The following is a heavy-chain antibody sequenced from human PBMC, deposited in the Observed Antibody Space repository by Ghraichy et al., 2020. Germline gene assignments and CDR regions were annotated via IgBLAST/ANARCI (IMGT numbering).Heavy chain of an antibody. D-gene: IGHD6-19*01. CDR2: SSWDGGSN. CDR1: GFTFDDYA. J-gene: IGHJ4*02. CDR3: AKDMAVAGTNTPTGIIDF. Sequence: GGSLRLSCAASGFTFDDYALHWVRQAPGKSLEWVSLSSWDGGSNYYADSVKGRFTISRDNSKNSMFLQMNSLRTEDTALYFCAKDMAVAGTNTPTGIIDFWGQGTLVTVSS. V-gene: IGHV3-43D*03.